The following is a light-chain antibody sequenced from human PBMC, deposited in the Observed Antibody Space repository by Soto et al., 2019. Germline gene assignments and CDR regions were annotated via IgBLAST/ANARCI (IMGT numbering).Light chain of an antibody. CDR3: KQYNSYSRVTRPMYT. CDR2: DAS. CDR1: QSISSW. Sequence: DIQMTQSPSTLSASVGDRVTITCRASQSISSWLAWYQQKPGKAPKLLIYDASSLESGVPSRFSGSGSGTAFTLTISSLQPDDVATYYCKQYNSYSRVTRPMYTFGLGTKLEIK. J-gene: IGKJ2*01. V-gene: IGKV1-5*01.